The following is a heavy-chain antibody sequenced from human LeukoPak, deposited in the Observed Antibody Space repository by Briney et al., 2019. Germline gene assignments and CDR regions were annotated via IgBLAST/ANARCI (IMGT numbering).Heavy chain of an antibody. D-gene: IGHD4-17*01. CDR2: IYYSGST. V-gene: IGHV4-39*01. Sequence: SQTLSLTCTVSGGSISSSSYYWGWIRQPPGKGLEWIGSIYYSGSTYYNPSLKSRVTISVDTSKNQFSLKLSSVTAADTAVYYCARLPTVTFFDYWGQGTLVTVSS. J-gene: IGHJ4*02. CDR1: GGSISSSSYY. CDR3: ARLPTVTFFDY.